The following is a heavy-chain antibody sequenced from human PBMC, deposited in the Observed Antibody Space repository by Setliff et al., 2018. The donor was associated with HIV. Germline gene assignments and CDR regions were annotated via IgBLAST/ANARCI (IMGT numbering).Heavy chain of an antibody. Sequence: SVKVSCKASGGTFSSYALSWVRQAPGQGLEWMGGITPIFGTPNYAQKFQVRVTMTADESTSTAYMELSSLRTEDTAVCYCAGYCTGGGTCGAFEIWGQGTTVTVSS. V-gene: IGHV1-69*13. CDR1: GGTFSSYA. D-gene: IGHD2-8*02. J-gene: IGHJ3*02. CDR2: ITPIFGTP. CDR3: AGYCTGGGTCGAFEI.